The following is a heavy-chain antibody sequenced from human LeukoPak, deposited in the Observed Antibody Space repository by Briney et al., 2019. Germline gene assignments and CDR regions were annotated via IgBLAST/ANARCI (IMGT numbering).Heavy chain of an antibody. J-gene: IGHJ4*02. V-gene: IGHV3-7*01. CDR2: IDQEGSEK. D-gene: IGHD6-19*01. CDR1: GFTFRNYW. Sequence: PGGSLRLSCVASGFTFRNYWMNWVRLAPGKGLEWVANIDQEGSEKDYVDSVKGRFTISRDNAENSVYLQMNSLRVEDTAVYYCARDSDADRDSGWFGYYFDLWGQGTLVTVSS. CDR3: ARDSDADRDSGWFGYYFDL.